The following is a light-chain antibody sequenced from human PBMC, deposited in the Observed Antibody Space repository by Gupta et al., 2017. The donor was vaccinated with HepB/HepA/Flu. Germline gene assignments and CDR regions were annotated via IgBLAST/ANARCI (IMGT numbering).Light chain of an antibody. CDR1: QGIKKD. CDR2: AAS. Sequence: AIQMTQSQSSLSAFVGDRVTITCRASQGIKKDLGWYQHKPGKAPKLLIFAASSLQTGVPSRFSGSGSGTDFTLTISSLQPEDFATYYCLQLYSYPRTFGQGTKVEMK. J-gene: IGKJ1*01. V-gene: IGKV1-6*01. CDR3: LQLYSYPRT.